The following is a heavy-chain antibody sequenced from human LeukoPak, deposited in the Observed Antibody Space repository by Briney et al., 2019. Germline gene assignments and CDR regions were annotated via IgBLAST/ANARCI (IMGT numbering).Heavy chain of an antibody. CDR3: ARCPESSGYYYELDS. CDR2: ISYHGNNK. V-gene: IGHV3-30*03. Sequence: PGRSLRLSCAASGFTFSIYGMHWVRQAPGKGLEWVAVISYHGNNKYYADSVKGRFTISRDNSKNTLYLQMNSLGAEDTAVYYCARCPESSGYYYELDSRGQGTLVTVSS. CDR1: GFTFSIYG. D-gene: IGHD3-22*01. J-gene: IGHJ4*02.